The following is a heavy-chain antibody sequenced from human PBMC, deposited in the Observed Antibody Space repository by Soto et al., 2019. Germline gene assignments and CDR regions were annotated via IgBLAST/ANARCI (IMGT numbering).Heavy chain of an antibody. CDR3: TFGDNSFDY. D-gene: IGHD1-20*01. V-gene: IGHV3-30*03. CDR1: GFTFSDYG. J-gene: IGHJ4*02. Sequence: QVQLVESGGGVVQPGRSLRVSCAASGFTFSDYGMYWVRQAPGKGLEWVALISYDGNNREYGDSVKGRFTISRDNSKNTLYLQMNSLRVEDTAVYYCTFGDNSFDYWGQGTLVTVSS. CDR2: ISYDGNNR.